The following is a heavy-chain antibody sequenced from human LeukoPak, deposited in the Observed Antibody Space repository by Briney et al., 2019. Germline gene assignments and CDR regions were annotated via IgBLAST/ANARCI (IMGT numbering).Heavy chain of an antibody. CDR1: GGSISNYY. CDR2: IYYSGST. Sequence: PSETLSLTCTVSGGSISNYYWSWIRQPPGKGLEWIGYIYYSGSTNYNPSLKSRVTISVDTSKNQFSLKLSSVTAADTAVYYCASNCGGDCQVSPWGQGTLVTVSS. J-gene: IGHJ5*02. CDR3: ASNCGGDCQVSP. V-gene: IGHV4-59*01. D-gene: IGHD2-21*02.